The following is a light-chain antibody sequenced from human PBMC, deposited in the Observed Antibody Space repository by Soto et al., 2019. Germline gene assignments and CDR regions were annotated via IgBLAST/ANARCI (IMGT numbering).Light chain of an antibody. J-gene: IGKJ5*01. Sequence: ENAWKKSPATLSLSKGSRATLPCWARQSVSSSYLAWYQQKPGLAPRLLIYDASSRATGIPDRFSGSGSGTDFTLTISILEPEDFAVYYCQQYGRLPIPFCQGTRLEIK. CDR3: QQYGRLPIP. CDR1: QSVSSSY. CDR2: DAS. V-gene: IGKV3D-20*01.